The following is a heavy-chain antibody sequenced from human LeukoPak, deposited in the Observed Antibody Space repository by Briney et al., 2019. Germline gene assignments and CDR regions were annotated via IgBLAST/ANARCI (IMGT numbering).Heavy chain of an antibody. CDR3: AGGRFGESSGDY. CDR2: INHSGST. V-gene: IGHV4-34*01. CDR1: GGSFSGYY. J-gene: IGHJ4*02. D-gene: IGHD3-10*01. Sequence: SETLSLTCAVYGGSFSGYYWSWIRQPPGKGLEWIGEINHSGSTNYNPSLKSRVTISVDTSKNQFSLKLSSVTAADTAVYYCAGGRFGESSGDYWGQGTLVTVSS.